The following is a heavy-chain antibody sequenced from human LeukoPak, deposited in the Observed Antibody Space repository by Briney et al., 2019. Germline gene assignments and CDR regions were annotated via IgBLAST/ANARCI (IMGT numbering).Heavy chain of an antibody. V-gene: IGHV4-34*01. D-gene: IGHD6-19*01. J-gene: IGHJ4*02. CDR2: INHSGST. CDR3: ARLGIDSSGWPFDY. CDR1: GGSFSGYY. Sequence: PSETLSLTCAVYGGSFSGYYWSWIRQPPGKGLEWIGEINHSGSTNYNPSLKSRVTISVDTSKNQFSLKLSSVTAADTAVYYCARLGIDSSGWPFDYWGQGTLVTVSS.